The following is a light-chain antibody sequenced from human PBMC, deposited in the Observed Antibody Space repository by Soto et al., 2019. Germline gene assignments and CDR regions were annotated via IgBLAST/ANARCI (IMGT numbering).Light chain of an antibody. J-gene: IGKJ2*01. V-gene: IGKV3-20*01. Sequence: DIVLTQSPGTLSLSPGERATLSCRASQSVAGSYLTWYQQQPGQAPRLLIYGASSRATGIPDRFSGSGSGTDFTLTISRLEPEDFAVYYCQQYGSSPPYTFGQGTKLEIK. CDR3: QQYGSSPPYT. CDR1: QSVAGSY. CDR2: GAS.